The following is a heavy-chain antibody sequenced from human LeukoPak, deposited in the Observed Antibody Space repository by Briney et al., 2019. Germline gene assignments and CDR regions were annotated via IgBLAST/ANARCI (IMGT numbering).Heavy chain of an antibody. CDR2: IYHSGST. CDR1: GGSIISGGYY. CDR3: ARDQTHYYDSSGSD. J-gene: IGHJ4*02. V-gene: IGHV4-30-2*01. D-gene: IGHD3-22*01. Sequence: SQTLSLTCTVSGGSIISGGYYWSWIRQPPGKGLEWIGYIYHSGSTYYNPSLKSRVTISVDRSKNQFSLKLSSVTAADTAVYYCARDQTHYYDSSGSDWGQGTLVTVSS.